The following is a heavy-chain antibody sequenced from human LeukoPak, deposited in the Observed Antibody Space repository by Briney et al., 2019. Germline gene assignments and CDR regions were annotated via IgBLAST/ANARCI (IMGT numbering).Heavy chain of an antibody. CDR1: GFTFSSFA. V-gene: IGHV3-23*01. CDR2: VSRTGSTK. D-gene: IGHD2-15*01. CDR3: AKRKNSPGYSSLDQ. Sequence: GGSLRLSCVASGFTFSSFALDWVRQAPWRGLEWISVVSRTGSTKYYADSVKGRFTVSRDNSKNTVYLQMNSLRVDDSAVYYCAKRKNSPGYSSLDQWGQGTLVTVSS. J-gene: IGHJ4*02.